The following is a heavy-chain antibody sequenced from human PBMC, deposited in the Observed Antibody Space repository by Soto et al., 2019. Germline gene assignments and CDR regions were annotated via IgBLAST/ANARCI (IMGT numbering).Heavy chain of an antibody. CDR2: ISWNSGII. V-gene: IGHV3-9*01. CDR3: TKDTHSPSGYFEAFDV. D-gene: IGHD3-22*01. CDR1: GFTFDDHT. J-gene: IGHJ3*01. Sequence: DAQLVESGGGLVQPGKSLRISCVASGFTFDDHTMHWVRQAPGRGLEWVSCISWNSGIIGYADSVKGRFTISRDNAKNTLYLRMDSLRPEDTAVYYCTKDTHSPSGYFEAFDVWGQGKKVTVSS.